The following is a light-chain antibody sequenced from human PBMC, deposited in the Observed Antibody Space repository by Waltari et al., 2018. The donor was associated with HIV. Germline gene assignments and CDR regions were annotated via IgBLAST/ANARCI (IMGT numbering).Light chain of an antibody. Sequence: SYELTQPPSVSVSPGQTATISCSGDTLGNKYASWYQQRPGQSPVLLIHQDSQRLSGIPERFSGSNSGNTATLTISGTQPTDEADYFCQAWDGSTVVFGGGTKLTVL. J-gene: IGLJ2*01. CDR1: TLGNKY. CDR2: QDS. V-gene: IGLV3-1*01. CDR3: QAWDGSTVV.